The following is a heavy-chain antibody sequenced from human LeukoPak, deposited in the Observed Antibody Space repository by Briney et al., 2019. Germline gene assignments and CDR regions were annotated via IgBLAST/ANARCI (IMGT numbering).Heavy chain of an antibody. CDR1: GFTFSSYA. V-gene: IGHV3-21*01. Sequence: GGSLRLSCAASGFTFSSYAMHWVRQAPGKGLEWVSSISSSSYIYYADSVKGRFTISRDNAKNSLYLQMNSLRAEDTAVYYCARDHSYDSSGYSTPGFDYWGQGTLVTVSS. CDR3: ARDHSYDSSGYSTPGFDY. CDR2: ISSSSYI. J-gene: IGHJ4*02. D-gene: IGHD3-22*01.